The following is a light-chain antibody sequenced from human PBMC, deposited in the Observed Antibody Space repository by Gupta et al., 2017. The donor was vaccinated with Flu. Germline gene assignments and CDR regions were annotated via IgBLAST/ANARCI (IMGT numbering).Light chain of an antibody. CDR3: QSYDTSLSGWV. V-gene: IGLV1-40*01. J-gene: IGLJ3*02. CDR1: SANLGAGYA. Sequence: TTYGTASSANLGAGYAVHWYQHLPGTATKLLIYGNTNRPAGVPDRFSASKSGTAASMATTGLQAEEEADYYCQSYDTSLSGWVFGGGTKLTVL. CDR2: GNT.